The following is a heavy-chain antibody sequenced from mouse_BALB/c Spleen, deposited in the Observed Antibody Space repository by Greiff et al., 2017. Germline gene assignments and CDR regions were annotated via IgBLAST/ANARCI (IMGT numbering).Heavy chain of an antibody. D-gene: IGHD2-10*01. CDR1: GFTFSSFG. Sequence: EVKLVESGGGLVQPGGSRKLSCAASGFTFSSFGMHWVRQAPEKGLEWVAYISSGSSTIYYADTVKGRFTISRDNPKNTLFLQMTSLRSEDTAMYYCARSAYYGTYYYAMDYWGQGTSVTVSS. CDR3: ARSAYYGTYYYAMDY. V-gene: IGHV5-17*02. J-gene: IGHJ4*01. CDR2: ISSGSSTI.